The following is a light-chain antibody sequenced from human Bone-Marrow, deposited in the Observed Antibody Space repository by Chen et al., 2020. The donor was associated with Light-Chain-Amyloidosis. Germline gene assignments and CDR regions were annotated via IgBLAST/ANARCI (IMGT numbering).Light chain of an antibody. CDR1: QSISSC. CDR2: AAS. CDR3: EQSYSTRGT. V-gene: IGKV1-39*01. J-gene: IGKJ1*01. Sequence: DIQMTQSRSSLSASVGDRVTITSRASQSISSCLNWYQQKPGKAPKLLIYAASSLQSGVPSRFSGSGSGTDFTLNISSLQSGDVGTSYCEQSYSTRGTVGQGTKVEIK.